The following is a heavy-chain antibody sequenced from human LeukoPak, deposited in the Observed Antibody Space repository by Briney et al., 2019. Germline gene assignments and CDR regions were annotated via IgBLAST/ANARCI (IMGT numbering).Heavy chain of an antibody. Sequence: PGGSLRLSYAASGFSFSSFAMLCVRQAPGKGLEWVAFISYDGSNKYYADSVKGRFTISRDSSKNTLYLQMNSLRAEEMAVYYCARAAGGESYLSDDFDIWGQGTMVTVSS. D-gene: IGHD1-26*01. J-gene: IGHJ3*02. V-gene: IGHV3-30-3*01. CDR2: ISYDGSNK. CDR3: ARAAGGESYLSDDFDI. CDR1: GFSFSSFA.